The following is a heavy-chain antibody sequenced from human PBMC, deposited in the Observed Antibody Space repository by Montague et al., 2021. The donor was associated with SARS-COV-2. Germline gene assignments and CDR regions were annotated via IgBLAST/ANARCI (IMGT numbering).Heavy chain of an antibody. CDR2: ISYDGSNK. CDR1: GFTFSSYA. D-gene: IGHD5-24*01. Sequence: SRILSFSASGFTFSSYAMHWVRQAPGKGLEWVAVISYDGSNKYYADSVKGRFTISRDNSKNTLYLQMNSLRAEDTAVYYCARDSPLSGYSNYYFDYWGQGTLVTVSS. V-gene: IGHV3-30-3*01. CDR3: ARDSPLSGYSNYYFDY. J-gene: IGHJ4*02.